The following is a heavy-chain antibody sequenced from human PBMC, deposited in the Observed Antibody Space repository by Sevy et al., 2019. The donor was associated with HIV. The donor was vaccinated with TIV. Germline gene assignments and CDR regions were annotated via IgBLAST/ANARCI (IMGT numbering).Heavy chain of an antibody. Sequence: GGSLRLSCAASGFTFSGYAMTWVRQAPGKGLEWVSTISGSGGYTYYADSVKGRFTISRDNSKNTLYLQMNSLRVEDTAVYYCAKDEYSGYDYWGQGTRVTVSS. CDR1: GFTFSGYA. D-gene: IGHD5-12*01. V-gene: IGHV3-23*01. CDR3: AKDEYSGYDY. CDR2: ISGSGGYT. J-gene: IGHJ4*02.